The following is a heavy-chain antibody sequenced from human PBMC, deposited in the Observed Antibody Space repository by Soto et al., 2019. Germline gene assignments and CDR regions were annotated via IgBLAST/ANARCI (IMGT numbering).Heavy chain of an antibody. CDR3: ARDYYGSLDY. Sequence: PSETLSLTCSVSGDSVRSNYWGWIRQPPGKGLEWITHINYIGSTNHNPSLKSRVTTSVDTSRNQFSLKLTSVTAADTAVYYCARDYYGSLDYWGQGTLVTVSS. V-gene: IGHV4-59*08. D-gene: IGHD3-10*01. CDR2: INYIGST. J-gene: IGHJ4*02. CDR1: GDSVRSNY.